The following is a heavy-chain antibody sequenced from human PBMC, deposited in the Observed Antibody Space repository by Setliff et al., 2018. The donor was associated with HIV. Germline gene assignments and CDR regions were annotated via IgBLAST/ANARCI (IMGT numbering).Heavy chain of an antibody. CDR1: GSTFSSHT. J-gene: IGHJ4*02. CDR2: ISSSSSYR. Sequence: GGSLRLSCAASGSTFSSHTMNWVRQAPGKGLEWVSSISSSSSYRYYADSVKGRFTISRDNAKNSPYLQINSLRAEDTAVYYCARNPVVVITSPCFDYWGQGNLVTVSS. D-gene: IGHD3-22*01. CDR3: ARNPVVVITSPCFDY. V-gene: IGHV3-21*01.